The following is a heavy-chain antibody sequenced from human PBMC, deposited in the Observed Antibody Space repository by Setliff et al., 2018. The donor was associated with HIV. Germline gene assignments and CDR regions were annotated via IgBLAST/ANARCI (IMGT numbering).Heavy chain of an antibody. D-gene: IGHD6-13*01. J-gene: IGHJ4*02. V-gene: IGHV3-30*02. CDR1: GFTFSSYG. CDR3: AKDGDEYSSSWHFDY. CDR2: IRYDGSNK. Sequence: GGSLRLSCAASGFTFSSYGMHWVRQAPGKGLEWVAFIRYDGSNKYYADSVKGRFTISRDNSKNTLYLQMNSLRAEDTAVYYCAKDGDEYSSSWHFDYWGQGTLVTVSS.